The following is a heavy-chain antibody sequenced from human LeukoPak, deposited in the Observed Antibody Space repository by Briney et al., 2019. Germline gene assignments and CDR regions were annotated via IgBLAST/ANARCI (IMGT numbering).Heavy chain of an antibody. D-gene: IGHD3-22*01. CDR2: ISIYNGNT. CDR1: GYTFTNYG. J-gene: IGHJ4*02. V-gene: IGHV1-18*01. CDR3: ARVVLDHYYDSSGYLGTLDY. Sequence: ASVKVSCKASGYTFTNYGISWVRQAPGQGLEWMGWISIYNGNTDYAQKLRGRVTRTTDTSTSTAYMELRSLRSDDTAVYYCARVVLDHYYDSSGYLGTLDYWGQGTLVTVSS.